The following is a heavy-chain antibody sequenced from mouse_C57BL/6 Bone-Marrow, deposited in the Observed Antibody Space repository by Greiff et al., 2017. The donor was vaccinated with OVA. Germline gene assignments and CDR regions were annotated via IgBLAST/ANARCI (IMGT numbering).Heavy chain of an antibody. J-gene: IGHJ4*01. D-gene: IGHD1-1*01. CDR1: GYTFTSYW. Sequence: QVQLQQPGAELVKPGASVKLSCKASGYTFTSYWMHWVKQRPGQGLEWIGEIYPRSGNTYYNEKFKGKATLTADKSSSTAYMELRSLTSEDSAVYFCAREMVYYGSSYAMDYWGQGTSVTVSS. V-gene: IGHV1-64*01. CDR2: IYPRSGNT. CDR3: AREMVYYGSSYAMDY.